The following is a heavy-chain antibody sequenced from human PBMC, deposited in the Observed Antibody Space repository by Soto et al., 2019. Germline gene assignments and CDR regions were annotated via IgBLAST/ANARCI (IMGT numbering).Heavy chain of an antibody. CDR3: ARAPYYYDSSGYYGEFDY. CDR2: IIPICGRA. CDR1: GYTFTSYY. D-gene: IGHD3-22*01. J-gene: IGHJ4*02. V-gene: IGHV1-46*01. Sequence: ASVKVSCKASGYTFTSYYMHWVRQAPGQGLEWMGIIIPICGRANYAQKFQGRVTITADESTSTAYMELSSLRSEDTAAYYCARAPYYYDSSGYYGEFDYWGQGTLVTVSS.